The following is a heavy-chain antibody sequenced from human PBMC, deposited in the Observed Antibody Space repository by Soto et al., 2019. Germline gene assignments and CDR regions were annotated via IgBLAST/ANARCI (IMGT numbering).Heavy chain of an antibody. V-gene: IGHV4-30-2*01. CDR2: IYHSGST. CDR1: GGSIIRGGYS. Sequence: SETLSLTCAVSGGSIIRGGYSWIWIRQPPGKGLEWIGYIYHSGSTYYNPSLKSRVTISVDRSKNQFSLKLSSVTAADTAVYYCAREAGVCSGGSCYSVYFDYWGQGTLVTVSS. CDR3: AREAGVCSGGSCYSVYFDY. D-gene: IGHD2-15*01. J-gene: IGHJ4*02.